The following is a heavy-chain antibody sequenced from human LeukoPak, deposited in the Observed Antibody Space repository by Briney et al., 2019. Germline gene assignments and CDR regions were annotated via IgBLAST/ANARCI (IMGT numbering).Heavy chain of an antibody. D-gene: IGHD3-22*01. CDR3: ARDGYYYDSSGYYSFQH. Sequence: PSETLSLTCTVSGGSISSYYWSWIRQPPGKGLEWIGYIYYSGSTNYNPSLKSRVTISVDTSKNQFSLKLTSVTAADTAVYYCARDGYYYDSSGYYSFQHWGQGTLVTVSS. J-gene: IGHJ1*01. CDR2: IYYSGST. V-gene: IGHV4-59*12. CDR1: GGSISSYY.